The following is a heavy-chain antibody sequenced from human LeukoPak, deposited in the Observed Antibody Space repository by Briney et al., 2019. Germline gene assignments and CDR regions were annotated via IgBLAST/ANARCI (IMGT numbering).Heavy chain of an antibody. CDR2: IYYSGNT. CDR1: GGSISGYY. CDR3: ARHANWGWRYFDL. J-gene: IGHJ2*01. V-gene: IGHV4-59*08. Sequence: PSETLSLTCTVSGGSISGYYWSWIRQPPGKGLEWIGYIYYSGNTNYNPSLKSRVTISVDTSKNQFSLKLSSVTAADTAVYYCARHANWGWRYFDLWGRGTLVTVSS. D-gene: IGHD7-27*01.